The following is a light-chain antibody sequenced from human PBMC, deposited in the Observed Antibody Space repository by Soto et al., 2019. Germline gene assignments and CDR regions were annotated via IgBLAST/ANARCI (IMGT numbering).Light chain of an antibody. CDR2: DVN. CDR1: SVDVGGFEY. Sequence: QSVLAQPASVSGSPGQSIAISCTGTSVDVGGFEYVSWYQQHPGKVPKLMIYDVNNRPSGVSNRFSGSKSGNTASLTISRLQAEDEADYFCSSYTSSNTYVFGTGTKVTVL. J-gene: IGLJ1*01. CDR3: SSYTSSNTYV. V-gene: IGLV2-14*03.